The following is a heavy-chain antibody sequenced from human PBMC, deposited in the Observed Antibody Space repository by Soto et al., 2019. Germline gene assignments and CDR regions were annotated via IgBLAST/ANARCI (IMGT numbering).Heavy chain of an antibody. CDR1: GGTFSSYA. D-gene: IGHD2-2*01. J-gene: IGHJ4*01. Sequence: QVQLVQSGAEVKKPGSSVKVSCKASGGTFSSYAISWVRQAPGQGLEWMGGIIPIFGTANYAQNFQSILMITADEYTSSAYRGLSSLRSEDMAMYYCASEAVPIVVGSDASRSFFPYRCQETLVTVSS. V-gene: IGHV1-69*01. CDR3: ASEAVPIVVGSDASRSFFPY. CDR2: IIPIFGTA.